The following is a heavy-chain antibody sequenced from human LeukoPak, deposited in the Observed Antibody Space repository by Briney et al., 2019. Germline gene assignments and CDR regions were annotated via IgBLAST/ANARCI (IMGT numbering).Heavy chain of an antibody. CDR3: ARDRPGYGGFDT. Sequence: GGSLRLSCTASGFTFSSYEMNWVRQAPGKGLEWVSHISSSGTIIYYADSVKGRFTISRDNAKNSLYLQMNSLRAEDTALYYCARDRPGYGGFDTWGQGTLVTVSS. J-gene: IGHJ5*02. D-gene: IGHD2-15*01. CDR2: ISSSGTII. V-gene: IGHV3-48*03. CDR1: GFTFSSYE.